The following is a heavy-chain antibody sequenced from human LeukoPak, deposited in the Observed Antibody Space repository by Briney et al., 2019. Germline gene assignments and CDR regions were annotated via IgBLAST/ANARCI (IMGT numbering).Heavy chain of an antibody. CDR1: GGGLSYY. CDR3: ARATDIFYGMDV. V-gene: IGHV4-39*07. Sequence: SETLSLTCTVSGGGLSYYWGWIRQPPGKGLEWIGTIFYTGKTYYNPSLKSRVTISLDTSKNQFSLKVSSVTAADTAVYYCARATDIFYGMDVWGQGTTVTVSS. D-gene: IGHD3-9*01. CDR2: IFYTGKT. J-gene: IGHJ6*02.